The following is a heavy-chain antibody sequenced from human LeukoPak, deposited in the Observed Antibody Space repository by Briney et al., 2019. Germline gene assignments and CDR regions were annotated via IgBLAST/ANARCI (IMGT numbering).Heavy chain of an antibody. D-gene: IGHD3-9*01. CDR1: GFTLSSYA. CDR3: ADSPLRYIPLG. J-gene: IGHJ4*02. V-gene: IGHV3-23*01. CDR2: ISGSGGST. Sequence: GGSLRLSCAASGFTLSSYAMSWVRPAPGKGLEWVSAISGSGGSTYYADSVKGRFTISRDNSKNTLYLQMNSLRAEDMAVYYCADSPLRYIPLGWGQGTLVTASS.